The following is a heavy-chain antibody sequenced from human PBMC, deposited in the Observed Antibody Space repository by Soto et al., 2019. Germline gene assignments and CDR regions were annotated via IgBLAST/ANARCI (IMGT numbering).Heavy chain of an antibody. Sequence: QVQLVQSGAEVKKPGSSVKVSCKAYGGTFNTYTISWVRQVPGQGLEWMGGIMPLYSKPTYAQPFLGRLTIAADEHTSTVYMELSSLRSDDTALYYCASLNNWSAGDGRIDVWGRGTAVSVSS. V-gene: IGHV1-69*01. CDR1: GGTFNTYT. D-gene: IGHD3-10*01. CDR3: ASLNNWSAGDGRIDV. CDR2: IMPLYSKP. J-gene: IGHJ6*02.